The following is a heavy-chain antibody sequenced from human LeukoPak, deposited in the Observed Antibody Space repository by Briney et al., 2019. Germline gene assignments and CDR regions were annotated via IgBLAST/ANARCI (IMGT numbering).Heavy chain of an antibody. J-gene: IGHJ4*02. D-gene: IGHD5-24*01. V-gene: IGHV4-59*01. CDR2: GYYSGTT. Sequence: SETLSLTCSVSGRPISNYYWRWIRQPPAKGLEWVEWGYYSGTTTYHPSIKTRVTMSVDTPKNQFSLKLSSVTAADTAVSYCARGRDGYNFLNRGEYYSFDSWGQGTLVTVSS. CDR3: ARGRDGYNFLNRGEYYSFDS. CDR1: GRPISNYY.